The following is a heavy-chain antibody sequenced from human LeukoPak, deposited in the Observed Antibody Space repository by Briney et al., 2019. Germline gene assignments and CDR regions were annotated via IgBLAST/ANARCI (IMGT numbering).Heavy chain of an antibody. Sequence: GGSLRLSCAASGFTFTSHGMHWVRQAPGKGLEWVAVISWDGSNTFYADSVKGRFTISRDNAKNSLYLQLNSLRAEDTAVYYCAKALRIQSAGTDNWFDPWGQGTLVTVSS. CDR2: ISWDGSNT. J-gene: IGHJ5*02. D-gene: IGHD6-13*01. V-gene: IGHV3-30*18. CDR3: AKALRIQSAGTDNWFDP. CDR1: GFTFTSHG.